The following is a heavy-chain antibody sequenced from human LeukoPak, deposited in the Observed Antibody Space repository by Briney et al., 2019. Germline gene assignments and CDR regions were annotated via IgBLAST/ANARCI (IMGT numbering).Heavy chain of an antibody. CDR2: ISSTSSYI. D-gene: IGHD4-23*01. V-gene: IGHV3-21*01. CDR3: ARGSDYGGNVPDY. J-gene: IGHJ4*02. CDR1: GFTFSTYT. Sequence: PGGSLRLSCAASGFTFSTYTMNWVRQAPGKGLEWVSSISSTSSYIYYADSVKGRFTISRDNAKNSLYLQMNSLRAEDTALYYCARGSDYGGNVPDYWGQGTLVTVSS.